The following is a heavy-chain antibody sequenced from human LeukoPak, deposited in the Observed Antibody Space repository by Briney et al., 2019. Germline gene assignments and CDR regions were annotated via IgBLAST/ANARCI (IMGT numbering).Heavy chain of an antibody. D-gene: IGHD3-22*01. V-gene: IGHV4-4*02. Sequence: SETLSLTCAVSGGSISSSNWWSWVRQPPGKGLEWIGEIYHSGSTNYNPSLKSRVTISVDKSKNQFSLKLSSVTAADTAVYYCARDYYYDPSGFDYWGQGTLVTVSS. J-gene: IGHJ4*02. CDR2: IYHSGST. CDR3: ARDYYYDPSGFDY. CDR1: GGSISSSNW.